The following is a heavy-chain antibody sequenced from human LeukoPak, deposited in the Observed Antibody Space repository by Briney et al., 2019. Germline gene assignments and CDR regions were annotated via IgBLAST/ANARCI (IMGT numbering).Heavy chain of an antibody. CDR2: ISWNSGSI. Sequence: PGGSLRLSCAASGFTFDDYAMHWVRQAPGKGLEWVSGISWNSGSIGYADSVKGRFTISRDNAKNSLYLQMNSLRAEDTALYYCAKGTGGYVAAAGTFDYWGQGTLVTVSS. D-gene: IGHD6-13*01. CDR1: GFTFDDYA. J-gene: IGHJ4*02. V-gene: IGHV3-9*01. CDR3: AKGTGGYVAAAGTFDY.